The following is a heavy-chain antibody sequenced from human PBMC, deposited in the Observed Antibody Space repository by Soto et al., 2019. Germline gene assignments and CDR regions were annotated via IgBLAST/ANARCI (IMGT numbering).Heavy chain of an antibody. CDR2: IYYSGST. D-gene: IGHD5-12*01. Sequence: QVQLQESGPGLVKPSQTLSLTCTVSGGSIDSGDYYWSWIRQYPGKGLEWIGFIYYSGSTYYNPSLKSRVTISLATSKNQSSVQLSSVTAADTAVYYCARGRDGFPVTYWGQGTLVSVSS. CDR1: GGSIDSGDYY. V-gene: IGHV4-31*03. J-gene: IGHJ4*02. CDR3: ARGRDGFPVTY.